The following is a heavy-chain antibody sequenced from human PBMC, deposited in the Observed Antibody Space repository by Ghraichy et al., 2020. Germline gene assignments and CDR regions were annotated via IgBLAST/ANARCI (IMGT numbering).Heavy chain of an antibody. J-gene: IGHJ6*02. Sequence: ASVKVSCKASGYTFTSYDINWVRQATGQGLEWMGWMSPNSGNTGYAQKFQGRVTITRNTSIRTAYMELSSLRSEDTAVYYCARVITMIRGVTNDGLDVWGQGTTVTVSS. CDR2: MSPNSGNT. V-gene: IGHV1-8*03. CDR1: GYTFTSYD. D-gene: IGHD3-10*01. CDR3: ARVITMIRGVTNDGLDV.